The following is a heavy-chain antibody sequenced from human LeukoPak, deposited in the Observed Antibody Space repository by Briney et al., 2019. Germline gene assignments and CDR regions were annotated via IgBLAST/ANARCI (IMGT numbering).Heavy chain of an antibody. V-gene: IGHV4-38-2*02. CDR3: AREGDIEQWLVFDY. D-gene: IGHD6-19*01. Sequence: RASETLSLTCTVSGYSISSGYYWNWIRQPPGKGLEWIGEITHSGSTNYNPSLKSRVTISVDTSKNQFSLKLSSVTAADTAVYYCAREGDIEQWLVFDYWGQGTLVTVSS. J-gene: IGHJ4*02. CDR2: ITHSGST. CDR1: GYSISSGYY.